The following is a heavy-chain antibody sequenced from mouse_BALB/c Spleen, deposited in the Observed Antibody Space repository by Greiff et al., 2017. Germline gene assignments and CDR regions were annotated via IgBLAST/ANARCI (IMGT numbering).Heavy chain of an antibody. V-gene: IGHV5-9-4*01. CDR2: ISSGGSYT. Sequence: EVNVVESGGGLVKPGGSLKLSCAASGFTFSSYAMSWVRQSPEKRLEWVAEISSGGSYTYYPDTVTGRFTISRDNAKNTLYLEMSSLRSEDTAMYYCARYGNYDAMDYWGQGTSVTVSS. J-gene: IGHJ4*01. D-gene: IGHD2-1*01. CDR3: ARYGNYDAMDY. CDR1: GFTFSSYA.